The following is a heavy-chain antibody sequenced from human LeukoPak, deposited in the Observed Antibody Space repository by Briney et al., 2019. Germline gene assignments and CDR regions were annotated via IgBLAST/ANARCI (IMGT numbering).Heavy chain of an antibody. CDR1: GFTFRGSW. J-gene: IGHJ4*02. CDR3: ATGYKYGYLFDY. D-gene: IGHD5-18*01. Sequence: GGSLRLSCAASGFTFRGSWMNWVRQAPGKGLEWVANIKQDGREKYYVDSVKGRFTITRDNAKNSLYLQMNSLRAEDTAVYYCATGYKYGYLFDYWGQGTLVTVSS. CDR2: IKQDGREK. V-gene: IGHV3-7*03.